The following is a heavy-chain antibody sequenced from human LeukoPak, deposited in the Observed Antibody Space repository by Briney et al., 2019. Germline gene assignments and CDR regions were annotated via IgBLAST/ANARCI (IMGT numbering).Heavy chain of an antibody. J-gene: IGHJ4*02. V-gene: IGHV3-74*01. D-gene: IGHD5-18*01. CDR2: IDSGGSGI. CDR3: ARGPAGNSYGSL. CDR1: GFTFTSYW. Sequence: GGSLRLSCAASGFTFTSYWMHWVRQAPGKGLVWVSRIDSGGSGISYADSVKGRSTISRDNAKNTLYLQMDSLRVEDTAVYYCARGPAGNSYGSLWGQGTLVTVSS.